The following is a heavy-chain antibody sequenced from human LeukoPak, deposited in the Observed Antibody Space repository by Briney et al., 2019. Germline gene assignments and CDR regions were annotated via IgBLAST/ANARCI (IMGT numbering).Heavy chain of an antibody. J-gene: IGHJ4*02. V-gene: IGHV3-23*01. CDR1: GFTFSSYA. CDR3: ASVYWNYGLWGYYFDY. CDR2: ISGSGGST. Sequence: PGGSLRLSCAASGFTFSSYAMSWVRQAPGKGLEWVSAISGSGGSTYYADSVKGRFTISRDNSKNTLYLQMNSLRAEDTAVYYCASVYWNYGLWGYYFDYWGQGTLVTVSS. D-gene: IGHD1-7*01.